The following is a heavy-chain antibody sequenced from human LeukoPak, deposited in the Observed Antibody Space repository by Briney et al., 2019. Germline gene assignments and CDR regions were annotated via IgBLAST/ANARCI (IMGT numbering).Heavy chain of an antibody. CDR1: GFMFSSYG. D-gene: IGHD6-19*01. V-gene: IGHV3-30*02. CDR2: IRFDGSNK. Sequence: GGSLRLSCAASGFMFSSYGMHWVRQAPGKGLEWVTFIRFDGSNKYYADSVKGRFTSSRDNSKNTLYLQMNSLRSEDTAVYYCARDRVAVAGFFDYWGQGTLVTVSS. J-gene: IGHJ4*02. CDR3: ARDRVAVAGFFDY.